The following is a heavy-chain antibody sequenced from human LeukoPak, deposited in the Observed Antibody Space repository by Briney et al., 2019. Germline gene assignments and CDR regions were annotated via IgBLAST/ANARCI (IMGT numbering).Heavy chain of an antibody. V-gene: IGHV3-21*01. Sequence: GGSLRLSCAASGFTFSSYSMNWVRQAPGKGLEWVSSISSSSSYIYYADSVKGRFTISRDNAKNSLYLQMNSLRAEDTAVYYCARDRYFDWLYLDYWGQGTLVTVSS. CDR1: GFTFSSYS. J-gene: IGHJ4*02. CDR3: ARDRYFDWLYLDY. CDR2: ISSSSSYI. D-gene: IGHD3-9*01.